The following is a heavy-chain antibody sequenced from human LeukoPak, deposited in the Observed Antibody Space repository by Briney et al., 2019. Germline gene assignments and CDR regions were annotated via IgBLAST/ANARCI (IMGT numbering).Heavy chain of an antibody. D-gene: IGHD6-13*01. CDR2: ISGSGGST. J-gene: IGHJ5*02. CDR1: GFTFSSYA. CDR3: AKDSISRMTGYSSSWSA. V-gene: IGHV3-23*01. Sequence: GGSLRLSCAASGFTFSSYAMSWVRQAPGKGLEWVSAISGSGGSTYYADSVKGRFTISRDNPKNTLYLQMNSLRAEDTAVYYCAKDSISRMTGYSSSWSAWGQGTLVTVSS.